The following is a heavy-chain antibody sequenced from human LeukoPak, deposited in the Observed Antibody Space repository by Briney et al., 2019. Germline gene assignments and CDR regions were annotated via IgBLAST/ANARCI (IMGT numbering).Heavy chain of an antibody. CDR2: INSDGSST. J-gene: IGHJ4*02. D-gene: IGHD6-13*01. Sequence: PGGSLRLSCSASGFTFSSYWMHWVRQAPGKGLVWVSRINSDGSSTSYADSVKGRFTISRDNAKNTLYLQMNRLGAEDTAVYYCAKVSRGAADGHNDYWGQGTLVTVSS. V-gene: IGHV3-74*01. CDR3: AKVSRGAADGHNDY. CDR1: GFTFSSYW.